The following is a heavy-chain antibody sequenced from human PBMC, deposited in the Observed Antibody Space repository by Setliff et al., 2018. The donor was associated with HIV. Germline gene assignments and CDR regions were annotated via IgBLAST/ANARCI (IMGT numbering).Heavy chain of an antibody. Sequence: SETLSLTCTVSGGSINTYYWSWIRQPAGKGLEWIGRFYTSGSTNYNPSLKSRVTMSVDTSKNQFSLKLSSVTAADTAVYYCASSPAWRSDSGLHTFDYWGQGTLVTVSS. CDR3: ASSPAWRSDSGLHTFDY. J-gene: IGHJ4*02. D-gene: IGHD2-15*01. V-gene: IGHV4-4*07. CDR1: GGSINTYY. CDR2: FYTSGST.